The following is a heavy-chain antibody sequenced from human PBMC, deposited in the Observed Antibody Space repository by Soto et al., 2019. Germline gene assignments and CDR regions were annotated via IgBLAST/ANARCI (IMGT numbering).Heavy chain of an antibody. CDR1: GYTFTGYY. D-gene: IGHD3-3*01. V-gene: IGHV1-2*04. CDR3: ARKDDFWSFNWFDP. CDR2: INPNSGGT. Sequence: ASVKVSCKASGYTFTGYYMHWVRQAPGQGLEWMGWINPNSGGTNYAQKFQGWVTMTRNTSISTAYMELSSLRSEDTAVYYCARKDDFWSFNWFDPWGQGTLVTVSS. J-gene: IGHJ5*02.